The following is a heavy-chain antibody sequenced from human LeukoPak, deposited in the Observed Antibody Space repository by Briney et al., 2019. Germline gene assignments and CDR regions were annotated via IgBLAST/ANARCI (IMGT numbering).Heavy chain of an antibody. J-gene: IGHJ4*02. CDR2: VYYSGST. CDR3: ARQSVPAASF. D-gene: IGHD2-2*01. Sequence: PSETLSLTXTVSGGSITITGYYWGWIRQPPGKGLEWIGNVYYSGSTYYNPSLKSRVTISVDTSKDQFSLKLNSVTAADTAVYYCARQSVPAASFWGQGTLVTVSS. CDR1: GGSITITGYY. V-gene: IGHV4-39*01.